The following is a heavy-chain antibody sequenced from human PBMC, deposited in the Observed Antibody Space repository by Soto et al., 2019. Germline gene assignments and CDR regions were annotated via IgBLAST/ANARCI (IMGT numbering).Heavy chain of an antibody. CDR3: ARDTYLYYGSGSYLYYFDF. J-gene: IGHJ4*02. CDR2: VYYTGTT. D-gene: IGHD3-10*01. V-gene: IGHV4-59*01. CDR1: GGSISTYY. Sequence: SETLSLTCTVSGGSISTYYWSWIRQPPGKGLEWIGYVYYTGTTNYNPSLKSRVTISVDTSNNQISLKLSSVTPADTAVYYCARDTYLYYGSGSYLYYFDFWGQGTLVTVS.